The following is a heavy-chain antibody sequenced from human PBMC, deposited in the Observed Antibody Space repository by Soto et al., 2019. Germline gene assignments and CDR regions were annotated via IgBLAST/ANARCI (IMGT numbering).Heavy chain of an antibody. D-gene: IGHD2-2*01. CDR2: ISAYNGNT. CDR1: GYTFTSYG. V-gene: IGHV1-18*01. Sequence: ASVKVSCKASGYTFTSYGISWVRQAPGQGLEWMGWISAYNGNTNYAQKLQGRVTMTTDTSKNTLYLQMDSLRAEDTALYYCAKAYAVPAATDSFDYWGQGALVTVSP. J-gene: IGHJ4*02. CDR3: AKAYAVPAATDSFDY.